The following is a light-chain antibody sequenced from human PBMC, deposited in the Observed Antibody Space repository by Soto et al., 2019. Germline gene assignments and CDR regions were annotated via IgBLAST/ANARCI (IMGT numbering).Light chain of an antibody. J-gene: IGKJ5*01. CDR3: QQYENLPT. CDR2: DAS. V-gene: IGKV1-33*01. Sequence: IHMTLSPSSMSASVGHSVTITCQASQNINNYLNWYQQKPGRAPKLLIYDASNLEAGVPSRFRGSGSGTDFTFTISRLKPEDIATYYCQQYENLPTFGQGTRLEIK. CDR1: QNINNY.